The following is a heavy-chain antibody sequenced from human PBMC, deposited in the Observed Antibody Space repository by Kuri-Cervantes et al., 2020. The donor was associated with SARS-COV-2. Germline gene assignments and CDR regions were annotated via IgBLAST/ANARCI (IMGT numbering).Heavy chain of an antibody. V-gene: IGHV1-18*01. D-gene: IGHD6-13*01. CDR1: GYTFTSYG. J-gene: IGHJ6*03. CDR3: ARERGSWYVPLRTYYYYYMDV. Sequence: ASVKVSCKASGYTFTSYGISWVRQAPGQGLEWMGWISAYNGNTNYAQKLQGRVTMTTDTSTSTAYMELRSLRSDDTAVYHCARERGSWYVPLRTYYYYYMDVWGKGTTVTVSS. CDR2: ISAYNGNT.